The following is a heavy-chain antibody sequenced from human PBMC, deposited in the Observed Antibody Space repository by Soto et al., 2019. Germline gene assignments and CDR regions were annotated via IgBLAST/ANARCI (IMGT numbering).Heavy chain of an antibody. V-gene: IGHV4-4*07. CDR3: ARESGDFWSGYGYYYYYGMDV. CDR1: GGSISSYY. Sequence: PSETLSLTCTVSGGSISSYYWSWFRQPAGKGLEWIGRIYTSGSTNYNPSLKSRVTMSVDTSKNQFSLKLSSVTAADTAVYYCARESGDFWSGYGYYYYYGMDVWGQGTTVTVSS. J-gene: IGHJ6*02. D-gene: IGHD3-3*01. CDR2: IYTSGST.